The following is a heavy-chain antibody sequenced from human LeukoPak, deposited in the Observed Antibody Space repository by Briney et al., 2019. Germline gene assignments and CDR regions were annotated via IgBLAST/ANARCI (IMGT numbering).Heavy chain of an antibody. V-gene: IGHV3-21*01. CDR2: ISSSSSYI. J-gene: IGHJ4*02. CDR3: ARVGDLGGYSYGFDY. CDR1: GFTFSSYS. Sequence: GGSLRLSCAASGFTFSSYSMNWVRQAPGKGLEWVSSISSSSSYIYYADSVKGRFTISRDNAKNSLYLQMNSLRAEDTAVYYCARVGDLGGYSYGFDYWGQGTLVTVSS. D-gene: IGHD5-18*01.